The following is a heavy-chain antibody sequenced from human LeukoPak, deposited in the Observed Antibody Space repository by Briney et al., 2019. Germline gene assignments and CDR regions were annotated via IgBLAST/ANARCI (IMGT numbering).Heavy chain of an antibody. V-gene: IGHV3-48*03. J-gene: IGHJ4*02. Sequence: GGSLRLSCAASGFTFSSYEMNWVRQAPGKGLEWVSYISSSGSTIYYADSVKGRFTISRDNSKNSLYLQMNSLRTEDTALYYCAKDPLRGYSYGFPGYWGQGTLVTVSS. D-gene: IGHD5-18*01. CDR2: ISSSGSTI. CDR1: GFTFSSYE. CDR3: AKDPLRGYSYGFPGY.